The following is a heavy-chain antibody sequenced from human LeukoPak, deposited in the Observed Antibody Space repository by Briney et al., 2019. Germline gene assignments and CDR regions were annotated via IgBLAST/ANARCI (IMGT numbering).Heavy chain of an antibody. D-gene: IGHD3-22*01. CDR2: ISYDGSNK. V-gene: IGHV3-30*18. Sequence: GGSLRLSCVASGFTFSSYGMHWVRQAPGKGLEWVAVISYDGSNKYYADSVKGRFTISRDNSKNTLYLQMNSLRAEDTAVYYCAKDYYDSSGYYSGHFDYWGQGTLVTVSS. CDR1: GFTFSSYG. CDR3: AKDYYDSSGYYSGHFDY. J-gene: IGHJ4*02.